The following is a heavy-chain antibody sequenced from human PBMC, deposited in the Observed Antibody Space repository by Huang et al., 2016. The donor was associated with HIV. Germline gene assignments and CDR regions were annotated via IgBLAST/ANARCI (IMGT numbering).Heavy chain of an antibody. Sequence: QVQLVQSGAEVKKPGASVKVSCKVSGYTLTELSIHWVRQAPGKGLEWMGGFAPEQGETIYAQNFQRRVTMTEDTSTDTAYMELHSLRPEDTSVYYCAAGYDTYYDIWGQGTMVIASS. CDR2: FAPEQGET. D-gene: IGHD2-21*01. CDR3: AAGYDTYYDI. V-gene: IGHV1-24*01. J-gene: IGHJ3*02. CDR1: GYTLTELS.